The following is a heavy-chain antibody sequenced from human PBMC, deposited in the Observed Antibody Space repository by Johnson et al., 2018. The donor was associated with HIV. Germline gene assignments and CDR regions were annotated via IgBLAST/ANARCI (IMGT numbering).Heavy chain of an antibody. Sequence: QVQLVESGGGLVKPGGSLRLSCAASGFTFSDYYMTWIRQAPGKGLEWLSFISSSGDIIRYADSVKGRFTISRDNAKNSLYLQMNSLRAEDTAVYYCAKGIVVGVRAFDIWGQGTMVTVSS. J-gene: IGHJ3*02. D-gene: IGHD3-22*01. CDR2: ISSSGDII. CDR3: AKGIVVGVRAFDI. V-gene: IGHV3-11*04. CDR1: GFTFSDYY.